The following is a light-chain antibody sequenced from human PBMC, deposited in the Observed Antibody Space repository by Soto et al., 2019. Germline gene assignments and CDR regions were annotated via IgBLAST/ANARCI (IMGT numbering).Light chain of an antibody. CDR3: SSHAGINNVV. V-gene: IGLV2-8*01. J-gene: IGLJ3*02. Sequence: QSVLTQPPSASESPGQSVTISCTGTSSDVGGYNYVSWYQQHPGKAPKLIIYEVTKRPSGVPDRFSGSKSGNTASLTVSGLQAEDEADYYCSSHAGINNVVFGGGTQLTVL. CDR1: SSDVGGYNY. CDR2: EVT.